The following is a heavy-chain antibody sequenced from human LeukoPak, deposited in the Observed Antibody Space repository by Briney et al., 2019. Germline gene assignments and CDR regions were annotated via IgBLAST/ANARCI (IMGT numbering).Heavy chain of an antibody. CDR3: ASNIAVAATVSYYGIDV. D-gene: IGHD6-19*01. V-gene: IGHV4-59*08. CDR1: GDSISSYY. CDR2: IYNSGST. Sequence: SEALSLTCTVSGDSISSYYWSWIRQPPGKGLEWIGYIYNSGSTNYNPSLKSRVTISVDTSKNQFSLKLNSVTAADTAVYYCASNIAVAATVSYYGIDVWGQGTTVTVSS. J-gene: IGHJ6*02.